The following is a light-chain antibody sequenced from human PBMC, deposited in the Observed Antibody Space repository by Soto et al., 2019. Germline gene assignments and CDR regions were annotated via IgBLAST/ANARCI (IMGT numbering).Light chain of an antibody. CDR1: SSDVGSYNL. J-gene: IGLJ1*01. CDR2: EVS. Sequence: QSVLTQPASVSGSPGQSITLSCTGTSSDVGSYNLVSWYQQHPGKAPKLMIYEVSKRPSGVSNRFSGSKSGNTASLTISGLQAEDAADYYCCSYEGSSTFYVFGTGTKVTVL. V-gene: IGLV2-23*02. CDR3: CSYEGSSTFYV.